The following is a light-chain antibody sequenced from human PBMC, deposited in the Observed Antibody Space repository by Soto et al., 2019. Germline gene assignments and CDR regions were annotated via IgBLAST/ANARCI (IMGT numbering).Light chain of an antibody. CDR1: QSVSSNY. CDR2: GAS. V-gene: IGKV3-20*01. Sequence: EIVLTQSPGNLSLSPGERATLSCRASQSVSSNYLAWYQQKPGQAPRLLIYGASSRATGIPDRFSGSGSGTDFTLTISRLEPEDFGVYYCQQYGSSPTFGQGTKVDIK. J-gene: IGKJ1*01. CDR3: QQYGSSPT.